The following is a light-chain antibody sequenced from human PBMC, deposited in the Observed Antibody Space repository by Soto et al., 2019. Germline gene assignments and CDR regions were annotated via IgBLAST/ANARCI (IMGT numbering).Light chain of an antibody. Sequence: QSVLTQPPSVSAAPGQKVTISCSGSSSNIGNNYVSWYQQLPGTAPKLLIYDNNKRPSGIPDRSSGSKSGTSATLGITGLQTGDEADYYCGTWDSSLSARVFGTGTKVTV. J-gene: IGLJ1*01. CDR2: DNN. CDR3: GTWDSSLSARV. CDR1: SSNIGNNY. V-gene: IGLV1-51*01.